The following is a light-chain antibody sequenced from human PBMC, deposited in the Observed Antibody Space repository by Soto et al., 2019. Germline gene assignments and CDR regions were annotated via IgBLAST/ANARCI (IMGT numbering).Light chain of an antibody. V-gene: IGKV3-15*01. CDR1: QSISGT. Sequence: KVMTQSPSTLSFSPWGRGTLSCRASQSISGTLAWYQQKPGQAPRLLIYGASTRATSFPARFSGSGSGTDFTLTISSLQPDDFATYYCQHYNSYSEAFGQGTKVDI. CDR3: QHYNSYSEA. CDR2: GAS. J-gene: IGKJ1*01.